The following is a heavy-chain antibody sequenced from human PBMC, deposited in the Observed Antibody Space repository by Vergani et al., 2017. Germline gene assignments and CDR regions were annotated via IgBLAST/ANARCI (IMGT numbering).Heavy chain of an antibody. CDR2: ISGSGGST. D-gene: IGHD6-19*01. J-gene: IGHJ6*03. Sequence: EVQLVESGGGLVQPGGSLRLSCAASGFTFSSYAMSWVRQAPGKGLEWVSAISGSGGSTYYADSVKGRFTISRDNSKNTLYLQMNSLRAEDTAVYYCAKDLIGSGCSYYYYYMDVWGKGTTVTVSS. CDR3: AKDLIGSGCSYYYYYMDV. CDR1: GFTFSSYA. V-gene: IGHV3-23*04.